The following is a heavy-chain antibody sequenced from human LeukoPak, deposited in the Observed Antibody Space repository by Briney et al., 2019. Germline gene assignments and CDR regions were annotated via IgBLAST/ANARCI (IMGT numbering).Heavy chain of an antibody. CDR1: GFTFSSYA. V-gene: IGHV3-30-3*01. J-gene: IGHJ4*02. Sequence: PGGSLRLSCAASGFTFSSYAMHGVRQAPGKGLEGVAVISYDGSNKYYADSVKGRFTISRDNSKNTLYLQMNSLRAEDTAVYYCARDPPDYYDSSGYSYYFDYWGQGTLVTVSS. CDR3: ARDPPDYYDSSGYSYYFDY. CDR2: ISYDGSNK. D-gene: IGHD3-22*01.